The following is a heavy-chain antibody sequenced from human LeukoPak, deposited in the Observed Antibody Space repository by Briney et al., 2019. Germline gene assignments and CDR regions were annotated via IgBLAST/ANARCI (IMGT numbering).Heavy chain of an antibody. CDR1: GYTFAGYY. D-gene: IGHD3-16*02. J-gene: IGHJ4*02. V-gene: IGHV1-2*02. CDR2: INPNSGGT. CDR3: ARGPRIMITFGGVIVLDY. Sequence: ASVKVSCKAAGYTFAGYYMHWVRQAHGQGLEWMGWINPNSGGTNYAQKFQGRVTMTRDTSISTAYMELSRLRSDDTAVYYCARGPRIMITFGGVIVLDYWGQGTLVTVSS.